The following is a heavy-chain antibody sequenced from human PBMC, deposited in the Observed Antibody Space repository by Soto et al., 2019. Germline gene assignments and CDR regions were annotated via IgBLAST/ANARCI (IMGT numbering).Heavy chain of an antibody. J-gene: IGHJ6*02. V-gene: IGHV1-18*01. CDR2: ISADSGYT. Sequence: QIQLVQFGGEVARPGASVTVSCEASGYIFTTYGLSWVRQTPAHGLEWMGWISADSGYTQYAQFFQGRVTMTRDTSRNTGYMTWRALTSDDTGIYYCARDRPPGSLYGMDAWGQGTAVTVSS. CDR3: ARDRPPGSLYGMDA. CDR1: GYIFTTYG.